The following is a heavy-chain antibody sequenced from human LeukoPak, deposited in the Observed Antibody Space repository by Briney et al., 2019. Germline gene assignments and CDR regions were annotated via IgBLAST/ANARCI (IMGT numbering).Heavy chain of an antibody. CDR3: ARGTSRRKIVATTASRYGMDV. CDR2: ISGSHTA. CDR1: GFTFSTNT. J-gene: IGHJ6*02. D-gene: IGHD5-12*01. Sequence: GGSLRLSCEASGFTFSTNTMNWARQAPGKGLEWVSGISGSHTAYYSDSVKGRFTIPRDNSENTLFLQMNSLRAEDTAVYYCARGTSRRKIVATTASRYGMDVWGQGTTVTVSS. V-gene: IGHV3-23*01.